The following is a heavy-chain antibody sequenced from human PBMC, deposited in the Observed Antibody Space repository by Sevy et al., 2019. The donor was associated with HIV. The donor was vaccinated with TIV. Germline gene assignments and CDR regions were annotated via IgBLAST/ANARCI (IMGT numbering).Heavy chain of an antibody. CDR2: ISSNGDST. V-gene: IGHV3-64*01. CDR3: ARVWDYGLDY. D-gene: IGHD4-17*01. J-gene: IGHJ4*02. Sequence: GGSLRLSCAASGFTFSRNAMHWVRQVPAKGLEFVSAISSNGDSTYYANSVKGRFTISRDNSKNTLYLQMGSLRAEDMAVYYCARVWDYGLDYWGQGTLVTVSS. CDR1: GFTFSRNA.